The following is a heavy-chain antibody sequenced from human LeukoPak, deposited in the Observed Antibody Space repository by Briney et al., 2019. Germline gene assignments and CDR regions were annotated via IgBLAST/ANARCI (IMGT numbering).Heavy chain of an antibody. CDR1: GFTFSDYY. CDR3: VRWVSSGSVDP. J-gene: IGHJ5*02. CDR2: ISSSGSTI. V-gene: IGHV3-11*01. D-gene: IGHD6-19*01. Sequence: GGSLRLSCAASGFTFSDYYMSWIRQAPGKGLEWVSYISSSGSTIYYADSVKGRFTISRDNAKNSLYLQMNSLRAEHTAVYYCVRWVSSGSVDPWGQGTLVTVSS.